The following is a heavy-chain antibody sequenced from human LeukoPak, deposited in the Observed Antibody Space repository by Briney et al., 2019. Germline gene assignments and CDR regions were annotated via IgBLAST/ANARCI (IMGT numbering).Heavy chain of an antibody. CDR1: GYAFTSYY. J-gene: IGHJ4*02. Sequence: ASVKVSCKASGYAFTSYYMHWVRQAPGQGLEWMGIINPSGGSTSYAQKFQGRVTMTRDTSTSTVYMELSSLRSEDTAVYYCARWATVGATGSERGDYWGQGTLVTVSS. CDR2: INPSGGST. V-gene: IGHV1-46*01. D-gene: IGHD1-26*01. CDR3: ARWATVGATGSERGDY.